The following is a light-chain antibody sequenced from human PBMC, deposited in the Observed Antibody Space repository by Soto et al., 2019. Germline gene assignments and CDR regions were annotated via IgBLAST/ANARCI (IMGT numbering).Light chain of an antibody. CDR3: QQYNSYCWT. CDR1: QSISSW. CDR2: KAS. J-gene: IGKJ1*01. V-gene: IGKV1-5*03. Sequence: DIQMTQSPSTLSASVGDRVTITCRASQSISSWLAWYQQKPGKAPKLLIYKASSLESGVPSRFSGSGSGTEFTLTISSLQPDDFATYYCQQYNSYCWTFGQGTKV.